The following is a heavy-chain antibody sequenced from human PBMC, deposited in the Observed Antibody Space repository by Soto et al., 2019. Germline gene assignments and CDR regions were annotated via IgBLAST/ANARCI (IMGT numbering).Heavy chain of an antibody. D-gene: IGHD6-13*01. CDR2: ISAYNGNT. CDR3: ARDVRAAAAPGLDFHH. V-gene: IGHV1-18*04. J-gene: IGHJ1*01. CDR1: GYTFTSYG. Sequence: ASVKVSCKASGYTFTSYGISWVRQAPGQGLEWMGWISAYNGNTNYAQKLQGRVTMTTDTSTSTAYMELRSLRSDDTAVYYCARDVRAAAAPGLDFHHWGQGTLVTVSS.